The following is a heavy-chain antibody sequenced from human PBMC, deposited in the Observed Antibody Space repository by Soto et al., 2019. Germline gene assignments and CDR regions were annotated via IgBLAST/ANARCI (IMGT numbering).Heavy chain of an antibody. J-gene: IGHJ4*02. CDR2: IYWDNDK. Sequence: QITLKESGPTLVRPTQTLTLTCTFSGFSLTSNGVGVGWIRQPPGKALEWVALIYWDNDKRYSPSLNGRLTITKDTSKNQVVLTIAHMDPVDTATYYCAHRSKNNANYAFTFWGQGTLVTVSS. V-gene: IGHV2-5*02. CDR3: AHRSKNNANYAFTF. CDR1: GFSLTSNGVG. D-gene: IGHD3-3*01.